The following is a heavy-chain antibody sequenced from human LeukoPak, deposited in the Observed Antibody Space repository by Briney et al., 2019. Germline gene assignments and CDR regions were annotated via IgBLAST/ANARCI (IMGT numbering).Heavy chain of an antibody. J-gene: IGHJ4*02. V-gene: IGHV3-23*01. D-gene: IGHD3-22*01. Sequence: GGSLRLSCAASGFTFSSYAMSWVRQAPGKGLEWVSAISGSGGSTYYADSVKGRFTISRDNSKNTLYLQMNSLRAEDTAVYYCAKDVYYYDSSGYPPHFDYWGQGTLVTVSS. CDR2: ISGSGGST. CDR3: AKDVYYYDSSGYPPHFDY. CDR1: GFTFSSYA.